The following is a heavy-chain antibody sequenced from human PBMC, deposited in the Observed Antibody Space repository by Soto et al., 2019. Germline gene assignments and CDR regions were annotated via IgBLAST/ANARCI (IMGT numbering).Heavy chain of an antibody. Sequence: PETLSLTCSVYGGSFSGYYLSWIRQPPRKGLEWIGEINHSGSTNYNPSLKSRVTISVDTSKNQFSLKLSSVPAADTAVYYCARRGRYCSGGSCYFAYWGQGTLVTVSS. CDR3: ARRGRYCSGGSCYFAY. CDR2: INHSGST. V-gene: IGHV4-34*01. CDR1: GGSFSGYY. J-gene: IGHJ4*02. D-gene: IGHD2-15*01.